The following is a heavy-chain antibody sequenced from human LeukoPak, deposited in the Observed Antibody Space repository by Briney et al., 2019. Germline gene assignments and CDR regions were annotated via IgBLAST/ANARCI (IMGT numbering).Heavy chain of an antibody. J-gene: IGHJ3*02. Sequence: GGSLRLSCAASGFTFSSYSMNWVRQAPGKGLEWVSYISSSSSTIYYADSVKGRFTISRDNAENSLYLQMNSLRAEDTAVYYCARDHHRRLYDSQARDTFDIWGQGTMVTVSS. V-gene: IGHV3-48*01. CDR3: ARDHHRRLYDSQARDTFDI. D-gene: IGHD3-22*01. CDR1: GFTFSSYS. CDR2: ISSSSSTI.